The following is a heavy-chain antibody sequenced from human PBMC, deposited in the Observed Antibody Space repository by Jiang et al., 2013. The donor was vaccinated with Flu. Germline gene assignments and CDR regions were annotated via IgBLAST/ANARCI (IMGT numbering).Heavy chain of an antibody. CDR3: AKDPASYYDNSGYYYLDY. J-gene: IGHJ4*02. CDR2: FSASGGGT. CDR1: FTFSRYA. D-gene: IGHD3-22*01. Sequence: FTFSRYAMNWVRPRRPGKGAWSGSQLFSASGGGTFYADSVNGRFTISRDNSKDTLYLQINSLRAEDTAVYYCAKDPASYYDNSGYYYLDYWGQGTLVTVSS. V-gene: IGHV3-23*01.